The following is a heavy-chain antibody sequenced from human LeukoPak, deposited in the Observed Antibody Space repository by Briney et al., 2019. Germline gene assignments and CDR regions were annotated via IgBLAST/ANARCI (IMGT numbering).Heavy chain of an antibody. CDR3: AKGPLAVVPAFKIKYYFDS. Sequence: PGGPLRLSCAASGFTFTNYDISWIRQAPGKGLEWVAFIRYDGNDNYYADSVKGRFTISRDNSRNTLYLQMNSLRAEDTALYYCAKGPLAVVPAFKIKYYFDSWGQGTLVTVSS. CDR1: GFTFTNYD. D-gene: IGHD2-2*01. V-gene: IGHV3-30*02. CDR2: IRYDGNDN. J-gene: IGHJ4*02.